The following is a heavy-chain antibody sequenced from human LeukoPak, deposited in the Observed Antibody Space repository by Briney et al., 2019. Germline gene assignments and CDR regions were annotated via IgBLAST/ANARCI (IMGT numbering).Heavy chain of an antibody. V-gene: IGHV3-64*01. J-gene: IGHJ3*02. CDR3: ARLEGVTGVWAAAYRPDAFDI. CDR2: ISSNGGST. D-gene: IGHD6-13*01. Sequence: PGGSLRLSCAASGFTFSSYAMHWVRQAPGKGLEYVSAISSNGGSTYYANSVKGRFTISRDNSKNTLYLQMGSLRAEDMAVYYCARLEGVTGVWAAAYRPDAFDIWGQGTMVTVSS. CDR1: GFTFSSYA.